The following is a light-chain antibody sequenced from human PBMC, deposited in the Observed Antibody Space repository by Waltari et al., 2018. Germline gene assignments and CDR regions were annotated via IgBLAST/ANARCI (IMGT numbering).Light chain of an antibody. CDR1: RVRTYY. J-gene: IGLJ1*01. Sequence: SSELTQDPAVSVALGPRVRITCQGKRVRTYYDTWYQQKPGQAPVVSMYGHNKRPSGIPARFSGSSAGNTAVLTITGAQAEDEADYYCCSRDTSGKQYVFGPGTQVTV. CDR2: GHN. CDR3: CSRDTSGKQYV. V-gene: IGLV3-19*01.